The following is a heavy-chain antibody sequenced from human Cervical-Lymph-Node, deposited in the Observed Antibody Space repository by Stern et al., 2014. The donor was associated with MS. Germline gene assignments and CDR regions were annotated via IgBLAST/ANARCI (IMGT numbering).Heavy chain of an antibody. V-gene: IGHV1-2*06. J-gene: IGHJ4*02. D-gene: IGHD3-16*02. CDR1: GYRFSTFY. CDR3: ARIYCSGDECYHSFDT. CDR2: IDAGSGAT. Sequence: VQLVESGAEVKKPGASVKVSCKASGYRFSTFYLHWLRQAPGQGLQWIGRIDAGSGATNSSQTFPGRLTMTSDRSITTAYLQLSGLRSDDTAVYYCARIYCSGDECYHSFDTWGQGTLVTVSS.